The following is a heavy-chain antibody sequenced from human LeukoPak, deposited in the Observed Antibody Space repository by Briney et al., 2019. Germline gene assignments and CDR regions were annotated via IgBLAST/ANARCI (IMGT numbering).Heavy chain of an antibody. V-gene: IGHV4-4*07. J-gene: IGHJ4*02. CDR3: ARVGSGYDFFDY. CDR2: VYSSGST. CDR1: GGXISGYY. Sequence: SETLSLTCTVSGGXISGYYCSWIRQPAGKGLEWLGRVYSSGSTKYDPSLESRVTMSVDTSKNQFSLKLNFVTAADTAVYYCARVGSGYDFFDYWGQGTLVTVSS. D-gene: IGHD3/OR15-3a*01.